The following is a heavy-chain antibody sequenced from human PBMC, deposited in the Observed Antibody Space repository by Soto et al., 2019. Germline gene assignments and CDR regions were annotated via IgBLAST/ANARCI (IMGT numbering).Heavy chain of an antibody. D-gene: IGHD3-22*01. Sequence: QITLKQSGPTLVKPTQTLTLTCTLSGLSLSTSGVGVGRIRQPPGKALEWLALIYWDDDKRYNPPLTSRLTVTKDTSNNQVVLTMTNMDPVDTATYYCADRGYDSRGYRYFQHWGQGTLVTVSS. CDR3: ADRGYDSRGYRYFQH. J-gene: IGHJ1*01. V-gene: IGHV2-5*02. CDR1: GLSLSTSGVG. CDR2: IYWDDDK.